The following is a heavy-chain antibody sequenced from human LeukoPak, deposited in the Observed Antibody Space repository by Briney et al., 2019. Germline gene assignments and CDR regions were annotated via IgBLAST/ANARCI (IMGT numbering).Heavy chain of an antibody. V-gene: IGHV1-69*10. CDR1: GGTFGTYA. CDR3: ASCIQLERRGEYYCYDGMDV. CDR2: IIPFYGIA. Sequence: GASVKVSCKASGGTFGTYAITWVRQAPGKGLEWMGGIIPFYGIANYAEKFQGRVTITADKSTNTAYMEVDSLKSEDSAMYCCASCIQLERRGEYYCYDGMDVWGRGTTVTVSS. D-gene: IGHD1-1*01. J-gene: IGHJ6*04.